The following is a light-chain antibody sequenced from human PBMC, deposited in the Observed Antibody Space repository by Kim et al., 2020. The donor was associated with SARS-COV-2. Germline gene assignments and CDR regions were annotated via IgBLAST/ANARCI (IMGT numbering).Light chain of an antibody. J-gene: IGKJ1*01. CDR2: GAS. Sequence: ASVGDRVTITCRASQDIGNSLAWYQQKPGKAPQGLIYGASTLQSGVPSRFSGSGSGTEFTLTIGSLQTEDVATYYCLKYNSAPGTFGPGTKVEIK. V-gene: IGKV1-27*01. CDR1: QDIGNS. CDR3: LKYNSAPGT.